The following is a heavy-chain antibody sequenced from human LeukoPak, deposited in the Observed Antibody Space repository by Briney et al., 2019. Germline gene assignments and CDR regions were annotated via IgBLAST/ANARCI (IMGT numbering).Heavy chain of an antibody. CDR3: ARRTRDGYNSPIDY. Sequence: GGSLRLSCAASGFIFTSSAMTWVRQAPGRGLEYVAEVGGDGHTTYYADSVQGRFTISRDYSKRMVYLQMNSLKADDTAVYYCARRTRDGYNSPIDYWGQGALVTVSS. J-gene: IGHJ4*02. CDR2: VGGDGHTT. CDR1: GFIFTSSA. V-gene: IGHV3-23*01. D-gene: IGHD5-24*01.